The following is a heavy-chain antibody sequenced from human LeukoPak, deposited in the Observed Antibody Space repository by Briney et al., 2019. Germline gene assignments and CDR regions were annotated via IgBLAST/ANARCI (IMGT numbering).Heavy chain of an antibody. Sequence: GEPLTLPCAVCGVPFRSYVMIWVRAATGKGLECVSPISGSGGSTYYADSVKGRFTISRDNSKNTLYLKRNSMRVEDTGVYDCAKDRQMSTIFYWGGGTLVTVSS. CDR2: ISGSGGST. CDR1: GVPFRSYV. J-gene: IGHJ4*02. CDR3: AKDRQMSTIFY. D-gene: IGHD5-24*01. V-gene: IGHV3-23*01.